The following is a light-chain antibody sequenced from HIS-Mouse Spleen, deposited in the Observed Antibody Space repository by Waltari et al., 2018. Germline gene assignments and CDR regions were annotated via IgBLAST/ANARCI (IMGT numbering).Light chain of an antibody. CDR2: AAS. Sequence: DIQLTQSPSFLSASVGDRGTITCRASQGISSYLAWYQQKPGKAPKLLIYAASTLQRGVPSRFSGSGSGTEFTLTISSLQPEDFATYYCQQLNSYPQETFGGGTKVEIK. CDR3: QQLNSYPQET. J-gene: IGKJ4*01. V-gene: IGKV1-9*01. CDR1: QGISSY.